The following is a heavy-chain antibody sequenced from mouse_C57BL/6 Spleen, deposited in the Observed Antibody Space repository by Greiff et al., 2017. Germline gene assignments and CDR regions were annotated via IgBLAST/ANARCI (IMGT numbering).Heavy chain of an antibody. CDR2: ISYDGSP. D-gene: IGHD2-5*01. CDR1: GYSITSGYY. V-gene: IGHV3-6*01. CDR3: ARENYSNYFDY. J-gene: IGHJ2*01. Sequence: VQLQQSGPGLVKPSQSLSLTCSVTGYSITSGYYWNWIRQFPGNKLEWMGYISYDGSPNYNPSLKNRISITRDTSKKQFFLKLNSVTTEDTATCDSARENYSNYFDYWGQGTTRTGAS.